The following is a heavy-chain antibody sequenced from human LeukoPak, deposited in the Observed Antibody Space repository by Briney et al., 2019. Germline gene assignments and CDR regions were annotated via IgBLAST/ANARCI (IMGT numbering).Heavy chain of an antibody. CDR3: ARAQYCSSPSCFAYYYYGMDV. CDR1: GYSFTSYG. CDR2: ISAYNGNT. Sequence: ASVKVSCKASGYSFTSYGISWVRQAPGQGLEWMGWISAYNGNTNYAQKLQGRVTMTTDSSTRTAYMELRSLRSDDTAVYYCARAQYCSSPSCFAYYYYGMDVWGQGTTVTVSS. D-gene: IGHD2-2*01. J-gene: IGHJ6*02. V-gene: IGHV1-18*01.